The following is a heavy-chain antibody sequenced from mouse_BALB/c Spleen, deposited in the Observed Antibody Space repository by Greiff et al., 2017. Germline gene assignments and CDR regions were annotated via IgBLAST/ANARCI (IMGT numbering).Heavy chain of an antibody. CDR2: INPNNGGT. V-gene: IGHV1-18*01. CDR1: GYTFTDYN. CDR3: ARGTYDYDAFAY. D-gene: IGHD2-4*01. J-gene: IGHJ3*01. Sequence: VQLKESGPELVKPGASVKIPCKASGYTFTDYNMDWVKQSHGKSLEWIGDINPNNGGTIYNQKFKGKATLTVDKSSSTAYMELRSLTSEDTAVYYCARGTYDYDAFAYWGQGTLGTVSA.